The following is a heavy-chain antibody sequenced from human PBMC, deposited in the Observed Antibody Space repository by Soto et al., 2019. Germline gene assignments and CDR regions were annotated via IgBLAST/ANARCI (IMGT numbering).Heavy chain of an antibody. D-gene: IGHD3-3*01. V-gene: IGHV4-59*01. CDR1: GGSISSYY. CDR2: IYYSGST. CDR3: ARAGDDFWSGLYYYYGMDV. J-gene: IGHJ6*02. Sequence: SETLSLTCTVSGGSISSYYWSWIRQPPGKGLEWIGYIYYSGSTNYNPSLKSRVTISVDTSKNQFSLKLSSVTAADTAVYYCARAGDDFWSGLYYYYGMDVWGQGTTVTVSS.